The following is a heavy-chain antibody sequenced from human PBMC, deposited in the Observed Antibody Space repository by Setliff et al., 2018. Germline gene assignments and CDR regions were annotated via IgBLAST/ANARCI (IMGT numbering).Heavy chain of an antibody. CDR3: ARQIPQREYYDFWSEPPNWFDP. V-gene: IGHV5-51*01. CDR2: IYPGDSHT. J-gene: IGHJ5*02. D-gene: IGHD3-3*01. CDR1: GYSFPSYW. Sequence: GEALKISCKASGYSFPSYWIGVVRQVPGKGLEWMGIIYPGDSHTRYSPSFQGQVTISADKSITTAYLQWSSLKASDTALYYCARQIPQREYYDFWSEPPNWFDPWGQGTLVTVSS.